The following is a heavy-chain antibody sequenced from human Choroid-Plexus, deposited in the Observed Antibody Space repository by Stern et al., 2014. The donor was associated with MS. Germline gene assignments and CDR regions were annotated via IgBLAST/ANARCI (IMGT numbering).Heavy chain of an antibody. CDR3: VRVSGSSGSDF. CDR1: GFTLSDHY. D-gene: IGHD6-19*01. J-gene: IGHJ4*02. V-gene: IGHV3-72*01. CDR2: IRNKANSYTT. Sequence: EVQLVQSGGGLVQPGGSLRLSCVASGFTLSDHYMDWVRQAPGKGLEWVGRIRNKANSYTTQYAASVKGRFVISRDDSKNSLYLQMNSLKSGDTAVYYCVRVSGSSGSDFWGQGTLVSVSS.